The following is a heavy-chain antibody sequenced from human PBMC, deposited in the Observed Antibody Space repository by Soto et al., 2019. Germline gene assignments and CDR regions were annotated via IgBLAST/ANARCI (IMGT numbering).Heavy chain of an antibody. CDR3: AKATTNGGWFNPFDS. V-gene: IGHV3-23*01. Sequence: GGSLRLSCAASGFSFVNYAMNWVRQAPGKWLEWVSGLSGSGTSTYYADSVKSRFTISRDNSRDTLFLQMNSLTADDTAVYYCAKATTNGGWFNPFDSWGQGALVTVSS. D-gene: IGHD6-19*01. J-gene: IGHJ4*02. CDR1: GFSFVNYA. CDR2: LSGSGTST.